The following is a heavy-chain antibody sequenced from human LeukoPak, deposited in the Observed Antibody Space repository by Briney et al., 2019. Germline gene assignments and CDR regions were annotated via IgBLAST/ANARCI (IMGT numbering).Heavy chain of an antibody. CDR2: IWYDGSNQ. V-gene: IGHV3-33*01. Sequence: GRSLRLSCAASGLRFRNYGMHWVRQAPGKGLEWVAVIWYDGSNQYYVDSVKGRFTVSRDNAKNTLYLQMNSLRAEDTAVYYCATGRNSGKYYDYWGQGTLVTVSS. J-gene: IGHJ4*02. D-gene: IGHD1-26*01. CDR3: ATGRNSGKYYDY. CDR1: GLRFRNYG.